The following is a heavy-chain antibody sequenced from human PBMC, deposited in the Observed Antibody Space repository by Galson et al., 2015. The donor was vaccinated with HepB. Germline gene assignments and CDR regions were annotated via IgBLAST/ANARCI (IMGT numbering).Heavy chain of an antibody. D-gene: IGHD3-10*01. V-gene: IGHV1-18*01. CDR3: ARVAMVRGSFEY. CDR2: INTYSGDT. J-gene: IGHJ4*02. CDR1: GYFFSTYG. Sequence: SVKVSCKASGYFFSTYGISWVRQAPGQGLEWMGWINTYSGDTDYAQKVQGRITVTTDTSTSTAYMELRSLTADDTAVYYCARVAMVRGSFEYWGQGTPVTVSS.